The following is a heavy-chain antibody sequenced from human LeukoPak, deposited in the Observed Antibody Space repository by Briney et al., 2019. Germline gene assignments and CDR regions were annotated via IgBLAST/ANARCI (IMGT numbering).Heavy chain of an antibody. V-gene: IGHV4-34*01. CDR2: INHSGST. CDR3: ARLRSPGDFDY. Sequence: SETLSLTCAVYGGSFSGYYWSWIRQPPGKGLEWIGEINHSGSTNYNPSLKSRVTISVDTSKNQFSLNLNSVTAADTAVYYCARLRSPGDFDYWGQGTLVTVSS. CDR1: GGSFSGYY. D-gene: IGHD1-26*01. J-gene: IGHJ4*02.